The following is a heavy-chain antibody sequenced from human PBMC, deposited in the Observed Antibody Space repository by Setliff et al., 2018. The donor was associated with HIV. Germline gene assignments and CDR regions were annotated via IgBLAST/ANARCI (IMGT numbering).Heavy chain of an antibody. D-gene: IGHD3-22*01. CDR2: ISYSGST. V-gene: IGHV4-59*08. J-gene: IGHJ6*03. CDR3: ARRRSPPSGFYSKYYMDV. Sequence: RDPPGKGLEWIGHISYSGSTNYNPSLKSRVTISVDTSKNQFSLKLTSVTAADTAVYYCARRRSPPSGFYSKYYMDVWGKGTTVTVSS.